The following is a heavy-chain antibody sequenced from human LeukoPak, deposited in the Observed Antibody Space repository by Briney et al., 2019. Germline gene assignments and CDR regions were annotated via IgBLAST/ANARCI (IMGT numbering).Heavy chain of an antibody. V-gene: IGHV3-23*01. CDR2: ISGSGGST. J-gene: IGHJ4*02. CDR1: GFTFSSYA. D-gene: IGHD2-21*02. CDR3: AKDPLYCGGDCYYDY. Sequence: GGSLRLSCAASGFTFSSYAMSWVRPAPGEGLEWVSAISGSGGSTYYADSVKGRFTISRDNSKNTLYLQMNSLRAEDTAAYYCAKDPLYCGGDCYYDYWGQGTLVTVSS.